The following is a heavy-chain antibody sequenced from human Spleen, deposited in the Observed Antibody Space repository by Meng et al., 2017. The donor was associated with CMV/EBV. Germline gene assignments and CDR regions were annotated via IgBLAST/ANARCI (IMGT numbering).Heavy chain of an antibody. J-gene: IGHJ4*02. D-gene: IGHD4-11*01. CDR2: ISYDGSNK. CDR3: AGGGDYSLYYFDY. Sequence: GESLKISCAASGFTFSSYAMHWVRQAPGKGLEWVAVISYDGSNKYYADSVKGRFTISRDNSKNTLYLQMNSLRAEDSALYYCAGGGDYSLYYFDYWGQGTLVTVSS. CDR1: GFTFSSYA. V-gene: IGHV3-30-3*01.